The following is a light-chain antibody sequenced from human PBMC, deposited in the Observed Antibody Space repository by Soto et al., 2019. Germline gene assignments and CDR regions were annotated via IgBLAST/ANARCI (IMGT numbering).Light chain of an antibody. V-gene: IGKV3-20*01. CDR2: AAS. Sequence: ELVLTQSPGTLSLSPGEIATLSCRTSQSIRSDFLAWYQQKPGQAPRLLIYAASSRATGIPDRFSGSGSVTDFTLTIRRLETEDFAVYYCQQYGTSPLTFGGGTKVEIK. CDR3: QQYGTSPLT. J-gene: IGKJ4*01. CDR1: QSIRSDF.